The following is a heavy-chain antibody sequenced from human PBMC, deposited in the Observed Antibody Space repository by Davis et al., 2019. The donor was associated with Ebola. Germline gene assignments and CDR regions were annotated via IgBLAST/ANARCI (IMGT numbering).Heavy chain of an antibody. CDR3: ASLMALNYGLDV. CDR1: GDSIRSYF. Sequence: PGGSLRLSCTVSGDSIRSYFWSWIRQPPGKGLELIGYMYHTGTTNYDPSLKSRVTVSIDTSKNQFSLKLTSVTAADTAVYYCASLMALNYGLDVWGQGTTVIVSS. CDR2: MYHTGTT. D-gene: IGHD2-8*01. V-gene: IGHV4-59*08. J-gene: IGHJ6*02.